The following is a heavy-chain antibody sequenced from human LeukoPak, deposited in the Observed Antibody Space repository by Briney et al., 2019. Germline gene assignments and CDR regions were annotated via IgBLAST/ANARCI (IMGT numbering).Heavy chain of an antibody. CDR1: GLTFSDYG. V-gene: IGHV3-30*02. J-gene: IGHJ4*02. CDR3: AKGKKEYGSGSYPLDY. CDR2: IRYDGSNK. Sequence: GGSLRLSCEASGLTFSDYGMHWVRQAPGKGLEWVAFIRYDGSNKYYADSVKGRFTISRDNSKNTLYLQMNSLRAEDTAVYYCAKGKKEYGSGSYPLDYWGQGTLVTVSS. D-gene: IGHD3-10*01.